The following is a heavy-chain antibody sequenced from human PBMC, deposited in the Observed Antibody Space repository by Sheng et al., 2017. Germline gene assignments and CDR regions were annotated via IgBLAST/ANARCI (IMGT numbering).Heavy chain of an antibody. CDR2: MNPAESD. CDR1: GFTFRDYW. V-gene: IGHV3-7*01. Sequence: QLVESGGGLVQPGGSLRLSCAASGFTFRDYWMSWFRQAPGKGLERVANMNPAESDKLCGSVKGRFTISRDNAKNSLYLQMISLRDEDTAVYYCARDGYHSSSDYWGQG. D-gene: IGHD5-12*01. J-gene: IGHJ4*02. CDR3: ARDGYHSSSDY.